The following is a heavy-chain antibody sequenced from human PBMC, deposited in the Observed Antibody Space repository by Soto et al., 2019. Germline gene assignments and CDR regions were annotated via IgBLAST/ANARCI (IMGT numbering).Heavy chain of an antibody. CDR3: ARGGKQQLAY. Sequence: ASVKVSCKASGYTFTNYVVSWVRQAPGQGLEWIGWISAFNGNANYAQKFQGRVTMTTDTSTSTAYMELRSLRSDDTAVYYCARGGKQQLAYWGQGALVTVS. CDR1: GYTFTNYV. V-gene: IGHV1-18*01. J-gene: IGHJ4*02. CDR2: ISAFNGNA. D-gene: IGHD6-13*01.